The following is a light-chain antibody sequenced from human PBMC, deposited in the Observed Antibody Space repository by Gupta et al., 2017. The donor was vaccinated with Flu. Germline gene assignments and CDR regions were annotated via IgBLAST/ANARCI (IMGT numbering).Light chain of an antibody. CDR2: SAS. V-gene: IGKV1-39*01. CDR3: QQTYSSPWT. Sequence: PSSLSASVGARVTITCRTSPSSSTYLNWYQQKPGKAPNLLIYSASTLQSGVPSRFSGSGSGTXFTLSIXSLQPDDFATYYCQQTYSSPWTFGXGTKEEIK. CDR1: PSSSTY. J-gene: IGKJ1*01.